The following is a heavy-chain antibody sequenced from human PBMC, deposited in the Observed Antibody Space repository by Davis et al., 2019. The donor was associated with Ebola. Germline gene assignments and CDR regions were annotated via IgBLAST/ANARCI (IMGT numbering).Heavy chain of an antibody. J-gene: IGHJ4*02. Sequence: GESLKISCAASGFIFSSYTMNWVRQAPGKGLEWVSSTSVSSGYIYYEDSVKGRFTISRDNAKNSLFLQMNSLRADDTAVYYCAKALNQWVDYYFDYWGQGTLVTVSS. CDR3: AKALNQWVDYYFDY. CDR2: TSVSSGYI. CDR1: GFIFSSYT. V-gene: IGHV3-21*01. D-gene: IGHD6-19*01.